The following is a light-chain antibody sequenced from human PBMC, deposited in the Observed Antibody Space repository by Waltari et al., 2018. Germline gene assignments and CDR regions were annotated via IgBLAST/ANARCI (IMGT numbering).Light chain of an antibody. CDR3: MQALQTPPT. CDR2: RLS. Sequence: DIVMTQTPLSLPVTPGEPASISCRSSQSLLHSNGNTYVYWYLQKPGQPLRLLIYRLSNRFSGVPDMFSGSGSGTDFTLKISRVEAEDVGVYYCMQALQTPPTFGGGTKVEIK. J-gene: IGKJ4*01. CDR1: QSLLHSNGNTY. V-gene: IGKV2D-29*01.